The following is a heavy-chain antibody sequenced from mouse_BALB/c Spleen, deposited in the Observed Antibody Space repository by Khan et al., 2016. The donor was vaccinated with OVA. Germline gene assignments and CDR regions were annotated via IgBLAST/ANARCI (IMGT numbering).Heavy chain of an antibody. CDR2: IWGDGST. CDR3: ANNSALTYALDY. V-gene: IGHV2-6-4*01. Sequence: QVQLKESGPGLVAPSQSLSITCTVSGFSFSRFTVHWVRRPPGKGLEWLGMIWGDGSTDYNSALKSRLSISKDNSKSQVFLKMNSLQTTDTAMYSAANNSALTYALDYWGQGTSVTVSS. J-gene: IGHJ4*01. CDR1: GFSFSRFT. D-gene: IGHD1-2*01.